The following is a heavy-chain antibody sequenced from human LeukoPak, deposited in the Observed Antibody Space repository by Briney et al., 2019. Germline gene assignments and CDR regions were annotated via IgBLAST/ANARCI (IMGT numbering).Heavy chain of an antibody. V-gene: IGHV3-21*04. CDR2: ISGSNSYI. Sequence: GGSLRLSCAASGFTFNSYSMNWVRQAPGKGLEWVSSISGSNSYIYYADSMKGRFTISRDNAKNSLYLQMNSLRAEDTALYHCARKRRRITMIVVVIKDLDPWGQGTMVTVSS. J-gene: IGHJ5*02. CDR3: ARKRRRITMIVVVIKDLDP. CDR1: GFTFNSYS. D-gene: IGHD3-22*01.